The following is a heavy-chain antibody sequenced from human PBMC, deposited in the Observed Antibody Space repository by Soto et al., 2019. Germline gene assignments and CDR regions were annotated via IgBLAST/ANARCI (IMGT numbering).Heavy chain of an antibody. V-gene: IGHV3-7*01. D-gene: IGHD2-15*01. CDR3: ARGGIYCSGGSCYPIEAFDI. CDR1: GFTFSSYW. J-gene: IGHJ3*02. CDR2: IKQDGSEK. Sequence: EVQLVESGGGLVQPGGSLRLSCAASGFTFSSYWMSWVRQAPGKGLEWVANIKQDGSEKYYVDSVKGRFTIYRDNAKNSLYLQMNSLRAEDTAVYYCARGGIYCSGGSCYPIEAFDIWGQGTMVTVSS.